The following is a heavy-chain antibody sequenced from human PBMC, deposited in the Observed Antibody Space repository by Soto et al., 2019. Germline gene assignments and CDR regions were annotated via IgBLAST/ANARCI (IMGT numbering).Heavy chain of an antibody. Sequence: PAETLSLSCTVSGVSFGCGGYWSWIRAFPGRGLEWIGCISSSGSTYYSPALNNRISLSLDTSQNQFSLKLLSVTAADTAIYYCARSGVTGIVIPSHWFDPWGQGTLVTVST. CDR1: GVSFGCGGY. CDR3: ARSGVTGIVIPSHWFDP. V-gene: IGHV4-31*03. CDR2: ISSSGST. J-gene: IGHJ5*02. D-gene: IGHD2-21*02.